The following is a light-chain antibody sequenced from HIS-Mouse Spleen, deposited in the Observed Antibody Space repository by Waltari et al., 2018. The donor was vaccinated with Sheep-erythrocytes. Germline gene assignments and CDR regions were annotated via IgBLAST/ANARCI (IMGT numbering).Light chain of an antibody. CDR2: LNSDGSH. CDR3: QTWGTGIVV. J-gene: IGLJ2*01. Sequence: QLVLTQSPSASASLGASVKLTCTLSSGHSSYAIAWHQQQPEKGPRYLMKLNSDGSHSKGDGIPVRFLGSSSGAERYLTISSLQSEDEADYYCQTWGTGIVVFGGGTKLTVL. CDR1: SGHSSYA. V-gene: IGLV4-69*01.